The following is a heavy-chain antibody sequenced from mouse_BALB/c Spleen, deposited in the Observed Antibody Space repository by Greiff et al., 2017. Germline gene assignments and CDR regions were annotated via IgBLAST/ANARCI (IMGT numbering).Heavy chain of an antibody. Sequence: EVQLQQSGPGLVKPSQSLSLTCTVTGYSITSDYAWNWIRQFPGNKLEWMGYISYSGSTSYNPSLKSRISITRDTSKNQFFLQLNSVTTEDTATYYCARSIYYGNLAWFAYWGQGTLVTVSA. J-gene: IGHJ3*01. CDR2: ISYSGST. D-gene: IGHD2-1*01. CDR3: ARSIYYGNLAWFAY. CDR1: GYSITSDYA. V-gene: IGHV3-2*02.